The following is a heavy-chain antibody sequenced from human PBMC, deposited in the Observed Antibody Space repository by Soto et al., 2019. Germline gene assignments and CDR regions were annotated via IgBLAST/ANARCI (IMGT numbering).Heavy chain of an antibody. J-gene: IGHJ4*02. CDR3: ARDPEQWLVPHYFDY. V-gene: IGHV3-30-3*01. D-gene: IGHD6-19*01. Sequence: GGSLRLSCAASGFTFISYAMHWVRQAPGKGLEWVAVISYDGSNKYYADSVKGRFTISRDNSKNTLYLQMNSLRAEDTAVYYCARDPEQWLVPHYFDYWGQGTLVTVSS. CDR1: GFTFISYA. CDR2: ISYDGSNK.